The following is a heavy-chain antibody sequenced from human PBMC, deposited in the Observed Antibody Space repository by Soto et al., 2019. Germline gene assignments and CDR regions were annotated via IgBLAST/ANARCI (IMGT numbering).Heavy chain of an antibody. Sequence: EVQVAESGGGLVQPGGSLRLSCAASGFTLSNDWLAWVRQTPGKGLEFVGNIKPDGSTTNYMDSVKGRFSISRDNARNSLYLQMNRLRVEDTAVYSCGTDRWGGAFDMWGQGTTVTVSS. CDR3: GTDRWGGAFDM. CDR1: GFTLSNDW. J-gene: IGHJ3*02. D-gene: IGHD3-10*01. V-gene: IGHV3-7*01. CDR2: IKPDGSTT.